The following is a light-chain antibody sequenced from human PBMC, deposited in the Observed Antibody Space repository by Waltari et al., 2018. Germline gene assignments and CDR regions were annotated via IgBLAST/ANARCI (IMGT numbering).Light chain of an antibody. Sequence: QSALTQPRSVSGSPGQSVTISCTGANDFVSWYQHHPGKAPRFIIYYVTQRPSGVPARFSGSKPGNAASLTISWLHPEDEGDYYCSSFADSYTWVFGGGTKLTVL. CDR3: SSFADSYTWV. V-gene: IGLV2-11*01. CDR2: YVT. J-gene: IGLJ3*02. CDR1: NDF.